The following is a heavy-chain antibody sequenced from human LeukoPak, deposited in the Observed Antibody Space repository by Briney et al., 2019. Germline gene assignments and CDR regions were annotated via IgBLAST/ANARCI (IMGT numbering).Heavy chain of an antibody. CDR1: GYSFASYW. D-gene: IGHD1-26*01. J-gene: IGHJ4*02. CDR3: ARPSVEGATFMSPFDY. Sequence: GESLKISCKGSGYSFASYWIGWVRQRPGKGLEWMGIIYPGDSDTRYSPSFQGQVTISADKSISTAYLQWSSLKASDTAMYYCARPSVEGATFMSPFDYWGQGTLVTVSS. V-gene: IGHV5-51*01. CDR2: IYPGDSDT.